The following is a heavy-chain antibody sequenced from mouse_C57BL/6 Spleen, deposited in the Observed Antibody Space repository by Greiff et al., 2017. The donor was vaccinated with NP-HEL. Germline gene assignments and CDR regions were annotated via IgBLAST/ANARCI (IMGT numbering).Heavy chain of an antibody. J-gene: IGHJ2*01. Sequence: DVQLVESGGGLVQPKGSLKLSCAASGFTFHSYAMHWVRQAPGKGLDWVARLRSKSSNYATSFADSVKARFTISRDDSQSMLYLQMNNLKTKDTAMYYSVRWEEDYFDYGSKGTTLTVSS. CDR1: GFTFHSYA. V-gene: IGHV10-3*01. D-gene: IGHD4-1*01. CDR3: VRWEEDYFDY. CDR2: LRSKSSNYAT.